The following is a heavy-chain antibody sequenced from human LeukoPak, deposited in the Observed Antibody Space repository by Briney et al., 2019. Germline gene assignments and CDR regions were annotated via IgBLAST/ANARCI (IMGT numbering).Heavy chain of an antibody. D-gene: IGHD2-2*01. CDR3: AKDLFSTSSPL. CDR1: GFTFSNYA. Sequence: GGSLRLSCAASGFTFSNYAMSWVRQAPGKGLEWVAVISYDGSNKYYADSVKGRFTISRDNSKNTLYLQMNSLRAEDTAVYYRAKDLFSTSSPLWSQGTLVTVSS. J-gene: IGHJ4*02. CDR2: ISYDGSNK. V-gene: IGHV3-30*18.